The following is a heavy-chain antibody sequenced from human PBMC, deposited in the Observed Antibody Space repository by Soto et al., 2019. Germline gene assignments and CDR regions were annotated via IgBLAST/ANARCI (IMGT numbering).Heavy chain of an antibody. CDR2: IYHSGST. D-gene: IGHD3-10*01. V-gene: IGHV4-4*02. CDR3: ARDECPITMVGGVMGLVP. CDR1: GGSISSSNW. J-gene: IGHJ5*02. Sequence: PSETLSLTCAVSGGSISSSNWWSWVRQPPGKELEWIGEIYHSGSTNYNASLKSRVTISVDRSKNQFSLKLSSVTAADTDVYYCARDECPITMVGGVMGLVPWGQGTLVTVSS.